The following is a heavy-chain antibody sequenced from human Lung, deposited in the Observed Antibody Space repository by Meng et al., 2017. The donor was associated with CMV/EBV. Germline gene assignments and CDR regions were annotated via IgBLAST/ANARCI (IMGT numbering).Heavy chain of an antibody. V-gene: IGHV1-69*02. J-gene: IGHJ6*02. D-gene: IGHD2-15*01. CDR1: GGTFSSYT. CDR3: AKWGWWALYGGMDV. CDR2: IIPILGLA. Sequence: SVKVSXKTSGGTFSSYTISWVRQAPGQGLEWMGRIIPILGLASYSQKFQGRVTITADKSTSTAYMELSSLRSEDTAVYYCAKWGWWALYGGMDVWGQGTTVTVSS.